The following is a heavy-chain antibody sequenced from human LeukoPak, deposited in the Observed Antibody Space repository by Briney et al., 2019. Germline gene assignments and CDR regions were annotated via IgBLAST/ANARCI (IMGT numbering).Heavy chain of an antibody. CDR3: TRHPGGNAAHRFDY. J-gene: IGHJ4*02. D-gene: IGHD4-23*01. CDR2: IYSSGST. Sequence: SETLSLTCTVSGGSLSNYFWSWIQQPPGTGLEWIGYIYSSGSTHYNPSLQSRVTISVDTSKNQFSLNLNSVTAADTAVYYCTRHPGGNAAHRFDYWGQGFLVTVSS. CDR1: GGSLSNYF. V-gene: IGHV4-59*08.